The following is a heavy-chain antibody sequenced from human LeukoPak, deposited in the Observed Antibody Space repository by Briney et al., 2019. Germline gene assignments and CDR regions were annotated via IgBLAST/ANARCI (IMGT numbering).Heavy chain of an antibody. CDR3: TRMTTRHDY. J-gene: IGHJ4*02. D-gene: IGHD4-17*01. CDR2: INHSGHT. V-gene: IGHV4-34*01. Sequence: PSETLSLTCAVSGVSFDDYYWAWVRQTPGKGLEWIGEINHSGHTNDSPSLKSRVTLSIDTSRKQFSLNLRSVTVADAGTYYCTRMTTRHDYWGQGTLVTVSS. CDR1: GVSFDDYY.